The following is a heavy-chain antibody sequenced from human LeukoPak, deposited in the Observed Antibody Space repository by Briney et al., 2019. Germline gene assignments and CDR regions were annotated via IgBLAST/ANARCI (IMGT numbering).Heavy chain of an antibody. CDR3: ASGLGDAFDI. CDR1: GGSISSGGYY. Sequence: SETLSLTCAVSGGSISSGGYYWGWVRQPPGKGLEWIGRIYYSGSSYYNPSLKSRVTISVDTSKNQFSLKLSSVTAADTAVYYCASGLGDAFDIWGQGTMVTVSS. V-gene: IGHV4-39*07. CDR2: IYYSGSS. J-gene: IGHJ3*02. D-gene: IGHD1-14*01.